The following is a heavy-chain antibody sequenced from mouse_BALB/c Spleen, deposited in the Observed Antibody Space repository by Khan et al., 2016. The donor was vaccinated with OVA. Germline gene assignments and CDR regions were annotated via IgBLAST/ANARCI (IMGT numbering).Heavy chain of an antibody. CDR2: INPNNGYT. CDR1: GYTFTSYT. D-gene: IGHD2-14*01. V-gene: IGHV1-4*01. Sequence: VQLQQSGAELARPGASVKMSCKTSGYTFTSYTIHWIKLRPGQGLEWIGYINPNNGYTNYNQKFKDKATLTAAKSSTTVYMQLSSLTSDDPAICRCVRDGVYYRNGGWFAYWGQGTLVTVSA. CDR3: VRDGVYYRNGGWFAY. J-gene: IGHJ3*01.